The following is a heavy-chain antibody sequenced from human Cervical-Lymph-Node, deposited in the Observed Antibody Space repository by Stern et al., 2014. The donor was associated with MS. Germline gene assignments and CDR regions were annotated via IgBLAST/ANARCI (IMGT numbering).Heavy chain of an antibody. V-gene: IGHV3-9*01. J-gene: IGHJ4*02. CDR1: GFTFENYA. CDR3: AKEDY. CDR2: ISWNSGVI. Sequence: VQLVQSGGGLVRPGGSLTLSCTGSGFTFENYAFHWVRQAPGKGLEWVSGISWNSGVIDYADSVKGRFTISRDNAKSSLYLQMNSLRAEDTALYYCAKEDYWGQGILVTVSS.